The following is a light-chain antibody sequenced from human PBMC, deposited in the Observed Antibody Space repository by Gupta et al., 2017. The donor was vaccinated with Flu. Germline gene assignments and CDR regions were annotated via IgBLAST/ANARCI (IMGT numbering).Light chain of an antibody. J-gene: IGKJ1*01. V-gene: IGKV1-5*03. CDR2: KAS. Sequence: PSTLSASVGDRVTITCRASQSSDSWLAWYQQKPRKAPKLLIYKASNLESGVPSRFSGSGFGTEFTLTISSLQPDDFASYYCQQDRSYPWTFGQGTTVEIK. CDR3: QQDRSYPWT. CDR1: QSSDSW.